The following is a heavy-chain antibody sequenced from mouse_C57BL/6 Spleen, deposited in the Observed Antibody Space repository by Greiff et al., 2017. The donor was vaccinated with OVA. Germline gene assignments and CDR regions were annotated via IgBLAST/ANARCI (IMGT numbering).Heavy chain of an antibody. CDR2: IDPETGGT. CDR1: GYTFTDYE. CDR3: TRWAVATDY. J-gene: IGHJ2*01. D-gene: IGHD1-1*01. V-gene: IGHV1-15*01. Sequence: VQLQPSGAELVRPGASVTLSCKASGYTFTDYEMHWVKQTPVHGLEWIGAIDPETGGTAYNQKFKGKAILTADKSSSTAYMELRGLTSENSAVYYCTRWAVATDYWGQGTTLTVSS.